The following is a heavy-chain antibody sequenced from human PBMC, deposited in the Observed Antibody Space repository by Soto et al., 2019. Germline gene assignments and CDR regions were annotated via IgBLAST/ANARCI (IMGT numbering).Heavy chain of an antibody. CDR3: AKDWAPYSSSWYFCDY. V-gene: IGHV3-30*18. Sequence: QVQLVESGGGVVQPGRSLRLSCAASGFTFSNYGIHWVRQAPGKGLEWVALISYDGSNKYYVDSVKGRFIISRDNSKNXLYLQMNSLRAEDTAVYYCAKDWAPYSSSWYFCDYWGQGTLVTVSS. CDR2: ISYDGSNK. D-gene: IGHD6-13*01. CDR1: GFTFSNYG. J-gene: IGHJ4*02.